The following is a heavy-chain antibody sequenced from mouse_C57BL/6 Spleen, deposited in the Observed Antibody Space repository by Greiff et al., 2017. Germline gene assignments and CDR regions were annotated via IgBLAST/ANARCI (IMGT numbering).Heavy chain of an antibody. CDR3: ASYDYDGYYAMDY. J-gene: IGHJ4*01. D-gene: IGHD2-4*01. CDR1: GFNIKDYY. CDR2: IDPEDGET. V-gene: IGHV14-2*01. Sequence: EVKLEESGAELVKPGASVKLSCTASGFNIKDYYMHWVKQRTEQGLAWIGRIDPEDGETNYAPKFQGTATITADTSSNTAYLQLSSLTSEDTAVYYCASYDYDGYYAMDYWGQGASVTVSS.